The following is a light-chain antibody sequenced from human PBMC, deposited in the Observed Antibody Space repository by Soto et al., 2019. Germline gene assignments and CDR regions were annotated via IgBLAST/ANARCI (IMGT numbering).Light chain of an antibody. CDR2: DAS. CDR1: QDISNY. V-gene: IGKV1-33*01. J-gene: IGKJ5*01. CDR3: QQEDNPEIT. Sequence: DIQMTQSPSSLPASVGDRVTITCQASQDISNYLNWYQQKPGKAPKLLIYDASNLETGVPSRFSGSGSVTDFTFTSSRLQPEDIATYYCQQEDNPEITFGQGTRLEMK.